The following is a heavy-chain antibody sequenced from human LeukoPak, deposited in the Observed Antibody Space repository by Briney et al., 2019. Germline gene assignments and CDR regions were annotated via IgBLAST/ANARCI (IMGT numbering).Heavy chain of an antibody. Sequence: SVKVSCKASGGTFISYAISWVRQAPGQGLEWMGRIIPIFGIANYAQKFQGRVTITADKSTSTAYMELSSLRSEDTAVYYCAREAPHYGDLNWFDPWGQGTLVTVSS. D-gene: IGHD4-17*01. CDR2: IIPIFGIA. J-gene: IGHJ5*02. CDR1: GGTFISYA. CDR3: AREAPHYGDLNWFDP. V-gene: IGHV1-69*04.